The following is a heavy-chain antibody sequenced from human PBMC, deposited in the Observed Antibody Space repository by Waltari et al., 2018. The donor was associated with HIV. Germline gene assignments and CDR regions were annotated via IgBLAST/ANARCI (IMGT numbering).Heavy chain of an antibody. J-gene: IGHJ4*02. CDR3: VKEADEYSSSSYDH. V-gene: IGHV3-30*18. D-gene: IGHD6-6*01. CDR1: GFTFSKYG. Sequence: QVQLVESGGGVVQPGTSLRLSCAASGFTFSKYGMQWVRQAPGKGLEWVAVIAHDGSLKYYANSVEGRFTISRNNFQNTMSLQMNSLRTEDTALYYCVKEADEYSSSSYDHWGQGTLVTVSS. CDR2: IAHDGSLK.